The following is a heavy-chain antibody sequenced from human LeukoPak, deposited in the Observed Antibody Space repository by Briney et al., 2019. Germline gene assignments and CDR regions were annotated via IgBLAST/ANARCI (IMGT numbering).Heavy chain of an antibody. D-gene: IGHD3-9*01. CDR2: MNPNSGNT. CDR3: VTQGKNYDILTTRGGFDY. Sequence: ASVKVSCKASGYTFTSYDINWVRQATGQGLEWMGWMNPNSGNTGYAQKFQGRVTITRNTSISTAYMELSSLRSEDTAVYYCVTQGKNYDILTTRGGFDYWGQGTLVTVSS. V-gene: IGHV1-8*03. CDR1: GYTFTSYD. J-gene: IGHJ4*02.